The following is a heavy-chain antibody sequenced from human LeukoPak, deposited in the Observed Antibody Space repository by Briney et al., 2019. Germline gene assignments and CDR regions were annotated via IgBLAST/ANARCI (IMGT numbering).Heavy chain of an antibody. CDR3: ARDSLAAALFDY. Sequence: GGSLRLSCATSGFTFTNYGINWVRQAPGKGLEWVAYISSSAILYADSVKGRFTISRDTARNSLYQEMNSLRAEDTAVYYCARDSLAAALFDYWGQGTLVTVSS. D-gene: IGHD6-13*01. J-gene: IGHJ4*02. CDR2: ISSSAI. CDR1: GFTFTNYG. V-gene: IGHV3-48*01.